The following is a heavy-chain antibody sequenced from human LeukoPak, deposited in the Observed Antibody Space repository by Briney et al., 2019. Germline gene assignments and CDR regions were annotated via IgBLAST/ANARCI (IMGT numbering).Heavy chain of an antibody. Sequence: SETLSLTCTVSGGSISSSIYYWGWIRQPPGKGLEWIGSIYYSGSTYYNPSLKSRVTISVDTSKNQFSLKLSSVTAADTAVYYCARVPAGYDYGDYWGQGTLVTVSS. V-gene: IGHV4-39*07. D-gene: IGHD6-13*01. CDR2: IYYSGST. CDR1: GGSISSSIYY. J-gene: IGHJ4*02. CDR3: ARVPAGYDYGDY.